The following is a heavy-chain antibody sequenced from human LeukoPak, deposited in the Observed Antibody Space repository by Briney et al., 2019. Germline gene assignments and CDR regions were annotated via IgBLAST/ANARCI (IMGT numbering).Heavy chain of an antibody. CDR2: IYPGDSDT. CDR1: GYRFSIYW. CDR3: AKQGDGSAWSAHY. V-gene: IGHV5-51*01. Sequence: GESLKISCEGSGYRFSIYWIGWVRQMPGKGLEWMGIIYPGDSDTRYSPSFQGQVTISADKSINTAYLQWNSLKASDTAMYYCAKQGDGSAWSAHYWGQGTLVTVSS. J-gene: IGHJ4*02. D-gene: IGHD6-13*01.